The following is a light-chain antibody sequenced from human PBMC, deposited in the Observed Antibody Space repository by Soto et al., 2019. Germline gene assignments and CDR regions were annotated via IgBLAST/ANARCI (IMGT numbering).Light chain of an antibody. CDR1: QSVSSSY. Sequence: EIVLTQSPGTLSLSQGERATXXXXXSQSVSSSYLAWYQQKPGQAPRLLIYGASSRATGIPDRFSGSGSGTDFTLTISSLEPEDFAVYYCQQRSNWPLTFGGGTKVDIK. CDR3: QQRSNWPLT. CDR2: GAS. J-gene: IGKJ4*01. V-gene: IGKV3D-20*02.